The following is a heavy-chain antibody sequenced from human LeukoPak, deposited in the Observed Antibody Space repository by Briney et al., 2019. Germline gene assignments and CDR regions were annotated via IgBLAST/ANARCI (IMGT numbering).Heavy chain of an antibody. Sequence: SGTLSLTCTVSGGSISRSNWWSWVRQPPGKGLEWIGEIYHSGSTNYNPSLKSRLTMSVDKSKNQLSLKLNSVTAADTAMYYCAKDLTYTDTGGFDPWGQGTLVTVSS. CDR3: AKDLTYTDTGGFDP. V-gene: IGHV4-4*02. D-gene: IGHD3-10*01. CDR2: IYHSGST. CDR1: GGSISRSNW. J-gene: IGHJ5*02.